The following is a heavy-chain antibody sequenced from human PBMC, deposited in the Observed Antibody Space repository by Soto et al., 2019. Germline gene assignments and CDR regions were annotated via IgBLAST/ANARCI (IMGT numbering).Heavy chain of an antibody. D-gene: IGHD5-18*01. Sequence: PGGSLRLSCAASGFTFSSYAMHWVGLAPGKGLERVAVISYDGSNKYYADSVKGRFTISRDNSKNTLYLQMNSLRAEDTAVYYCARDKGYSYGHDTYYYYGMDVWGQGTTVTVS. J-gene: IGHJ6*02. V-gene: IGHV3-30-3*01. CDR3: ARDKGYSYGHDTYYYYGMDV. CDR2: ISYDGSNK. CDR1: GFTFSSYA.